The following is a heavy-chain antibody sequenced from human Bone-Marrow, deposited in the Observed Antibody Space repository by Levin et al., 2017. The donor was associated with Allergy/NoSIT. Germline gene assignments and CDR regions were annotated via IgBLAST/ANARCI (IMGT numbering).Heavy chain of an antibody. CDR2: IIPILGTP. CDR3: ATTMVGANNGLDV. D-gene: IGHD1-26*01. V-gene: IGHV1-69*01. J-gene: IGHJ6*02. Sequence: TWVRQAPGPGLEWMGGIIPILGTPNYAQKNQGRVTILADESTSTAYMELTNLTSEDTAVYYCATTMVGANNGLDVWGQGTTVTVSS.